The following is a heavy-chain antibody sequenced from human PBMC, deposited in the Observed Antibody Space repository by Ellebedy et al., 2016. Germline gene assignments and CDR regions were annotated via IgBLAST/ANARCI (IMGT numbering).Heavy chain of an antibody. CDR2: IYYSGST. Sequence: SETLSLXXTVSGGSISSYYWSWIRQPPGKGLEWIGYIYYSGSTNYNPSLKSRVTISVDTSKNQFSLKLSSVTAADTAVYYCARDSTIFGVVNWGQGTLVTVSS. D-gene: IGHD3-3*01. J-gene: IGHJ4*02. CDR1: GGSISSYY. CDR3: ARDSTIFGVVN. V-gene: IGHV4-59*13.